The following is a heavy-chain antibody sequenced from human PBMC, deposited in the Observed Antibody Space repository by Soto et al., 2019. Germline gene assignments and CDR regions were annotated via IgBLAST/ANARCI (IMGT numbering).Heavy chain of an antibody. CDR1: GFTLNRHA. J-gene: IGHJ4*02. CDR3: ATTSSGWYVIYYFDY. D-gene: IGHD6-19*01. CDR2: ISYDGSNK. V-gene: IGHV3-30-3*01. Sequence: GGSLRLSCAASGFTLNRHAMHWVRQAPGKGLEWVAVISYDGSNKYYADSVKGRFTISRDNSKNTLYLQMNSLRAEDTAVYYCATTSSGWYVIYYFDYWGQGTLVTVSS.